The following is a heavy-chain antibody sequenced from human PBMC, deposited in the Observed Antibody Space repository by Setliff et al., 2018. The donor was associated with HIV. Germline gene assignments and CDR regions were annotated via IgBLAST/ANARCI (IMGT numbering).Heavy chain of an antibody. D-gene: IGHD6-19*01. J-gene: IGHJ6*02. CDR2: IGTAGDT. Sequence: GESLMLSWAASGFPFRSFEMHWDRQATGKGLEWVSAIGTAGDTYYPGSEKGRFSISRENAKNSLYLQLNSLRAGDTAVYYCARAAGYSSGWDNYYDGMDVWGQGTTVTVSS. V-gene: IGHV3-13*01. CDR1: GFPFRSFE. CDR3: ARAAGYSSGWDNYYDGMDV.